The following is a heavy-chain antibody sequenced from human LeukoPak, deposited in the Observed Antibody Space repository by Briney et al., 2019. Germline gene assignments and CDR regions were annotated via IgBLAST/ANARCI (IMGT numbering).Heavy chain of an antibody. CDR1: GFTFSSYG. CDR3: ARSPGNIVVVPAAIYYYYGMDV. V-gene: IGHV3-33*01. Sequence: PGGPLRLSCAASGFTFSSYGMHWVRQAPGKGLEWVAVIWYDGSNKYYADSVKGRFTISRDNSKNTLYLQMNSLRAEDTAVYYCARSPGNIVVVPAAIYYYYGMDVWGQGTTVTVSS. D-gene: IGHD2-2*01. CDR2: IWYDGSNK. J-gene: IGHJ6*02.